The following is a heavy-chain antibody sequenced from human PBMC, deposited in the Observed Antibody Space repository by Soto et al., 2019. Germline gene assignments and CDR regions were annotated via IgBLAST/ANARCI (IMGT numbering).Heavy chain of an antibody. CDR3: TTLVVVVTAIRDYYYGMDV. V-gene: IGHV3-15*01. J-gene: IGHJ6*02. CDR2: IKSKTDGGTT. D-gene: IGHD2-21*02. CDR1: GFTFSNAW. Sequence: EVQLVESGGGLVKPGGSLRLSCAASGFTFSNAWMSWVRQAPGKGLEWVGRIKSKTDGGTTDYAAPVKGRFTISRDDSKNTLYLQMNSLKTEDTAVYYCTTLVVVVTAIRDYYYGMDVWGQGTTVTVSS.